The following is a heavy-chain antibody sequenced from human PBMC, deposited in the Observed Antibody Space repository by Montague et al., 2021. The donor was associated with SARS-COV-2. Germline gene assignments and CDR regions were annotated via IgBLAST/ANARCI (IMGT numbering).Heavy chain of an antibody. D-gene: IGHD3-22*01. Sequence: SETLSLTCSVSGDSISNHYWSWIRQPPGKGLEWIGYISDRGNTKYSTSLKSPVTISADTPKNQFSLRLNSVTAADTAVYYCARHGYYETYDAFDIWGQGTMVTVSS. J-gene: IGHJ3*02. CDR2: ISDRGNT. CDR1: GDSISNHY. V-gene: IGHV4-59*11. CDR3: ARHGYYETYDAFDI.